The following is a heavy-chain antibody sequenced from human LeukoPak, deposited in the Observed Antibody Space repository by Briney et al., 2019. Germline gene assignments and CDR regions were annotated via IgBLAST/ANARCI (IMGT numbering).Heavy chain of an antibody. J-gene: IGHJ4*02. CDR1: GFTFSSYA. CDR3: ASGPTYDYVRVILY. V-gene: IGHV3-23*01. Sequence: PGGSLRLSCAASGFTFSSYAMSWVRQAPGKGLEWVSAISGSGGSTYYADSVKGRFTISRDNSKNMVNLQMDSLRPEDTAVYYCASGPTYDYVRVILYWGQGTLVTVSS. D-gene: IGHD3-16*01. CDR2: ISGSGGST.